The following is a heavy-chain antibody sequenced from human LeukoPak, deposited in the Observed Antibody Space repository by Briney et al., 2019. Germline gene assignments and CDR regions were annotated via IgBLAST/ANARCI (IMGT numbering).Heavy chain of an antibody. J-gene: IGHJ4*02. CDR3: ARDGGYFDWPRPRPGKYYFDY. D-gene: IGHD3-9*01. CDR1: GYTFTSYG. Sequence: ASVKVSCKASGYTFTSYGISWVRQAPGQGLEWMGWISTYNGNTHYAQKLQGRVTMTTDTSTSTAYMELRSLRSDDTAVYFCARDGGYFDWPRPRPGKYYFDYWGQGTLVTVTS. V-gene: IGHV1-18*01. CDR2: ISTYNGNT.